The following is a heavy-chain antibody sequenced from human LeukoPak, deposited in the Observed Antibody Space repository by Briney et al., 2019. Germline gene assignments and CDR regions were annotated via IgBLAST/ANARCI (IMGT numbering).Heavy chain of an antibody. CDR3: ARGGYHAYYLDY. V-gene: IGHV3-74*01. CDR1: GFTFSSYW. D-gene: IGHD5-18*01. CDR2: INTDGSST. Sequence: PGGSLRLSCAASGFTFSSYWMHWVRQAPGKGLVWVSRINTDGSSTSYADSVKGRFTISRDNAKNTLYLQMNSLRAEGTAVYYCARGGYHAYYLDYWGQGSLVTVSS. J-gene: IGHJ4*02.